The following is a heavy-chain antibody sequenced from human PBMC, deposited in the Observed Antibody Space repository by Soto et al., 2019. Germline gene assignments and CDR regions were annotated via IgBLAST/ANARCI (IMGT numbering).Heavy chain of an antibody. CDR2: VSYNGNT. CDR3: ARDRSDITKSFDAFDI. J-gene: IGHJ3*02. Sequence: SETLSLTCTVSGGSVNSGSHYWSWIRQPPGKGLEWIAYVSYNGNTDYNSSLKSRVRISIDMSKNQFSLRLSSVTAADTAVYFCARDRSDITKSFDAFDIWGRGTMVTVSS. D-gene: IGHD3-3*01. V-gene: IGHV4-61*01. CDR1: GGSVNSGSHY.